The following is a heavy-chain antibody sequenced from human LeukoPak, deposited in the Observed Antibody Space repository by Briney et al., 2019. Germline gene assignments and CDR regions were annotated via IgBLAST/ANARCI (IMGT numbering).Heavy chain of an antibody. CDR1: GFTVSSNY. Sequence: GGSLRLSCAADGFTVSSNYMSWVRQGPGKGLECVSVISNDGDTYYADFVKGRFTISRDTSKNTVSLQMNSLRAEDTAVYYCAGDNTAGGWYEFDYWGQGTLVTVSS. V-gene: IGHV3-53*01. J-gene: IGHJ4*02. CDR2: ISNDGDT. D-gene: IGHD6-19*01. CDR3: AGDNTAGGWYEFDY.